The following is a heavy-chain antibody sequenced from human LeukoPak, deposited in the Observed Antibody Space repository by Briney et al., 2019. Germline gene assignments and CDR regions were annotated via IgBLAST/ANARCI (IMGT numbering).Heavy chain of an antibody. Sequence: GGSLRLPCAASGFTFSSYSMNWVRQAPGKGLEWVSSISSSSSYIYYADSVKGRFTISRDNAKNSLYLQMNSLRAEDTAVYYCARDLHPSGWSDFDYWGQGTLVTVSS. CDR3: ARDLHPSGWSDFDY. CDR2: ISSSSSYI. CDR1: GFTFSSYS. D-gene: IGHD6-19*01. V-gene: IGHV3-21*01. J-gene: IGHJ4*02.